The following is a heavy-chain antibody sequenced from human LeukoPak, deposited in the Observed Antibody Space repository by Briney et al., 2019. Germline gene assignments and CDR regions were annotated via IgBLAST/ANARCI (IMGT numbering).Heavy chain of an antibody. CDR1: GGTFSSYA. CDR3: AWERYYDSSGYYPFDY. V-gene: IGHV1-69*04. CDR2: IIPILGIA. Sequence: GASVKVSCKASGGTFSSYAISWVRQAPGQGLEWMGRIIPILGIANYAQKFQGGVTITADKSTSTAYMELSSLRSEDTAVYYCAWERYYDSSGYYPFDYWGQGTLVTVSS. D-gene: IGHD3-22*01. J-gene: IGHJ4*02.